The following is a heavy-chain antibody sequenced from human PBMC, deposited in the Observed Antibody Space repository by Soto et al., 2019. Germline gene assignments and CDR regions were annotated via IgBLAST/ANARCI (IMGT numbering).Heavy chain of an antibody. Sequence: SETLSLTCTVSEGSISTYFFNWIRQPAGKGLEWIGRIDNSGNTNYNPSRKSRVTMSADTSRNQFSLKLNSVTAADTAVYYCGRGGHDFWSGPFDYWGQGALVTVSS. J-gene: IGHJ4*02. D-gene: IGHD3-3*01. CDR3: GRGGHDFWSGPFDY. CDR2: IDNSGNT. CDR1: EGSISTYF. V-gene: IGHV4-4*07.